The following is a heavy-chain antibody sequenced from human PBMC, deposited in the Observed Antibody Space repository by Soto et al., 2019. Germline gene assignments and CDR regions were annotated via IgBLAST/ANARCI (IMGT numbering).Heavy chain of an antibody. CDR2: ISWNSGSI. Sequence: GGSLRLSCAASGFTFDDYAMHWVRQAPGKGLEWVSGISWNSGSIGYADSVKGRFTISRDNAKNSLYLQMNSLRAEDTALYYCAKGVCSSTSCREEPFDYWGQGTLVTVSS. CDR1: GFTFDDYA. J-gene: IGHJ4*02. V-gene: IGHV3-9*01. D-gene: IGHD2-2*01. CDR3: AKGVCSSTSCREEPFDY.